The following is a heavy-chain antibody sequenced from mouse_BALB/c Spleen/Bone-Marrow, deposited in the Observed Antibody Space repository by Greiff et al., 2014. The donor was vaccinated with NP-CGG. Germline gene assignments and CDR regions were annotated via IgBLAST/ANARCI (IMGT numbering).Heavy chain of an antibody. CDR1: GFSLTSYG. D-gene: IGHD1-2*01. CDR3: ARITTATGAMDY. J-gene: IGHJ4*01. V-gene: IGHV2-9*02. Sequence: QVQLQQSGPGLVAPSQSLSITCTVSGFSLTSYGVPWVRQPPGKGLEWLGVIWADGSTNYNSALMSRLSIRKDNSKSRVFLKMNSLQTDDTAMYYCARITTATGAMDYWGQGTSVTVSS. CDR2: IWADGST.